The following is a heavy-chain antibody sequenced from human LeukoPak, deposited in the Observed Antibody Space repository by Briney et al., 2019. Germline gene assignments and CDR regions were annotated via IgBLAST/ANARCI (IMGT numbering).Heavy chain of an antibody. CDR2: ISGSGGST. J-gene: IGHJ4*02. CDR3: ARDRGITGTNDFDY. CDR1: GFTFSSYA. V-gene: IGHV3-23*01. D-gene: IGHD1-7*01. Sequence: GGSLRLSCAASGFTFSSYAMSWVRQAPGKGLEWVSAISGSGGSTYYADSVKGRFTISRDNSKNTLYLQMNSLRAEDTAVYYCARDRGITGTNDFDYWGQGTLVTVSS.